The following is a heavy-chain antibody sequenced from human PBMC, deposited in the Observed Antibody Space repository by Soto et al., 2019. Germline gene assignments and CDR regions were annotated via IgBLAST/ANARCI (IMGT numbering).Heavy chain of an antibody. CDR2: LYDVDGS. CDR1: GLTISGKKY. CDR3: ATWNEREHAFDV. V-gene: IGHV3-53*01. D-gene: IGHD1-1*01. J-gene: IGHJ3*01. Sequence: DVQLVESGGGLIQPGESLRLSCAAFGLTISGKKYVAWVRQAPGKWLEWVSALYDVDGSFYADSVTGRFTTTSDSSKTTVYLQMNDLRPDDTAVYNCATWNEREHAFDVWGQGTTVTISS.